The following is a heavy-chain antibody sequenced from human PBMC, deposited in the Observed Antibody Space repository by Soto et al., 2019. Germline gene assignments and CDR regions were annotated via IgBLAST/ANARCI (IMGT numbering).Heavy chain of an antibody. V-gene: IGHV4-59*01. CDR2: VYHSGST. CDR1: GVSINDYY. J-gene: IGHJ4*02. Sequence: SETLSLTCTVSGVSINDYYWSWIRQSPGKGLEWIGYVYHSGSTNYNPSLKSRVTMSLDTSKSQLSLKLSSVTAADTAVYYCARDEGIAVGSFDCWGQGTLVTVSS. CDR3: ARDEGIAVGSFDC. D-gene: IGHD6-19*01.